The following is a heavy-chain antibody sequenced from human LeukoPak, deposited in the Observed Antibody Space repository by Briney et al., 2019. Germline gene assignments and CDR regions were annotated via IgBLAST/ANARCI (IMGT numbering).Heavy chain of an antibody. CDR3: ASMDLGYCSSTSCYVEYFQH. V-gene: IGHV1-69*06. CDR1: GGTFSSYA. CDR2: IIPIFGTA. J-gene: IGHJ1*01. Sequence: SVKVSCKASGGTFSSYAISWVRQAPGQGLEWMGGIIPIFGTANYAQKFQGRVTITADKSTSTAYMELSSLRSEDTAVYYCASMDLGYCSSTSCYVEYFQHWGQGTLVTVSS. D-gene: IGHD2-2*01.